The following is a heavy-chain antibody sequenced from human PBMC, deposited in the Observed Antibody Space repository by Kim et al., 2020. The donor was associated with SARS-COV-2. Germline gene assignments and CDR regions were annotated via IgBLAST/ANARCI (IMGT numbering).Heavy chain of an antibody. CDR3: ARVRYSSSWYHAPFDY. V-gene: IGHV3-48*02. J-gene: IGHJ4*02. D-gene: IGHD6-13*01. Sequence: SVKGRFTIPRDNAKNSLYLQMNSLRDEDTAVYYCARVRYSSSWYHAPFDYWGQGTLVTVSS.